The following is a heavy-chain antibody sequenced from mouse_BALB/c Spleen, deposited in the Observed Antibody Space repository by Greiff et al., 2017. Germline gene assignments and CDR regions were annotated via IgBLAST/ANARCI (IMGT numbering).Heavy chain of an antibody. D-gene: IGHD2-1*01. CDR1: GFTFSSYG. Sequence: EVHLVESGGDLVKPGGSLKLSCAASGFTFSSYGMSWVRQTPDKRLEWVATISSGGSYTYYPDSVKGRFTISRDNAKNTLYLQMSSLKSEDTAMYYCARHHGNYDYWGQGTTLTVSS. CDR3: ARHHGNYDY. V-gene: IGHV5-6*01. J-gene: IGHJ2*01. CDR2: ISSGGSYT.